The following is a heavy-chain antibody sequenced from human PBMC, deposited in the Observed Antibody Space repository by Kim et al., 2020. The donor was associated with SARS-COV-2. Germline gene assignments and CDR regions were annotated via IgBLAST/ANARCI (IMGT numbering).Heavy chain of an antibody. J-gene: IGHJ4*02. D-gene: IGHD3-10*01. CDR2: INHSGST. CDR1: GGSFSGYY. CDR3: ARDPYYYGSGSPDY. V-gene: IGHV4-34*01. Sequence: SETLSLTCAVYGGSFSGYYWSWIRQPPGKGLEWIGEINHSGSTNYNPSLKSRVTISVDTSKNQFSLKLSSVTAADTAVYCCARDPYYYGSGSPDYWSQGT.